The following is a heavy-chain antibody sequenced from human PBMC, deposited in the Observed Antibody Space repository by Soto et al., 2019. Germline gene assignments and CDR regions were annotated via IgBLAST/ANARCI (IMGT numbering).Heavy chain of an antibody. D-gene: IGHD6-6*01. Sequence: KPSETLSLTCAVSGGSISSSNWWSWVRQPPGKGLEWIGEIYHSGSTNYNPSLKSRVTISVDKSKNQFSLKLSSVTAADTAVYYWARGPKGIAARGWFDPWGQGTLVTVSS. CDR1: GGSISSSNW. V-gene: IGHV4-4*02. CDR2: IYHSGST. CDR3: ARGPKGIAARGWFDP. J-gene: IGHJ5*02.